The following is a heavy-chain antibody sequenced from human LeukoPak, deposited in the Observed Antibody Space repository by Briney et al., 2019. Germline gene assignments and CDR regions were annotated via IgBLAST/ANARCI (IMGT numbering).Heavy chain of an antibody. CDR2: IKQDGSEK. V-gene: IGHV3-7*01. J-gene: IGHJ4*02. CDR3: ATDYYASGSLSY. Sequence: GGSLRLSCGASGFTFTSSAMSWVRQAPGKGLEWVANIKQDGSEKYYVDSVKGRFTISRDNAKNSLYLQMNSLGAEDTAVYYCATDYYASGSLSYWGQGTLVTVSS. D-gene: IGHD3-10*01. CDR1: GFTFTSSA.